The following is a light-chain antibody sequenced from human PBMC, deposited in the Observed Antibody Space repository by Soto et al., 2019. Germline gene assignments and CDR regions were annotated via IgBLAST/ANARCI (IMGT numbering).Light chain of an antibody. Sequence: DIHMTQSPSSLASSVGDRVTITCRASQSISSYLNLYQQKPGKSPKLLIYAASSLQSGAPSRFSGSGSATDFTSTISRLQPEDIATYYCQQYENLPTFGQGTRLDIK. V-gene: IGKV1-33*01. CDR1: QSISSY. CDR3: QQYENLPT. CDR2: AAS. J-gene: IGKJ5*01.